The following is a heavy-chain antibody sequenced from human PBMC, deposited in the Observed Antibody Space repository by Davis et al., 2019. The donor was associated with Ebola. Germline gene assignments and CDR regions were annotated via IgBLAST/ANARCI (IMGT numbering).Heavy chain of an antibody. D-gene: IGHD6-19*01. J-gene: IGHJ2*01. CDR2: IYSGGST. CDR1: GFTVSSNY. V-gene: IGHV3-53*04. Sequence: GGSLRLSCAASGFTVSSNYMSWVRQAPGKGLEWVSVIYSGGSTYYADSVKGRFTISRHNSKNTLYLQMNSLRAEDTAVYYCARIAVAGTFWYFDLWGRGTLVTVSS. CDR3: ARIAVAGTFWYFDL.